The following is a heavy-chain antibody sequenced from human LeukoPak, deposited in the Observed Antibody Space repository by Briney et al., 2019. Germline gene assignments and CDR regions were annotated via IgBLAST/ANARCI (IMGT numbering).Heavy chain of an antibody. CDR3: AKERDWFVP. V-gene: IGHV3-74*01. CDR2: INTDGSST. CDR1: GFTFSSFW. Sequence: GGSLRLSCAASGFTFSSFWMHCVRHAPGKGLVWVSRINTDGSSTIYADSAKGRFTISRDNAKNTLNLQMNSRRAGDTAVYYSAKERDWFVPWGQGTLVTVSS. J-gene: IGHJ5*02.